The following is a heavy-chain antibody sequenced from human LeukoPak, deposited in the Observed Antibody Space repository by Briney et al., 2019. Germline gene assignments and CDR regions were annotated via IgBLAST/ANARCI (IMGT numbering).Heavy chain of an antibody. CDR2: MNPNSGNT. J-gene: IGHJ4*02. Sequence: ASVKVSCKASGYTFTSYDINWVRQATGQGLEWMGWMNPNSGNTGYAQKFQGRVTITRNTSISTAYMELSSLRSEDTAVYYCAKDSSNSWLAGGNFDYWGQGTLVTVSS. D-gene: IGHD6-19*01. V-gene: IGHV1-8*03. CDR1: GYTFTSYD. CDR3: AKDSSNSWLAGGNFDY.